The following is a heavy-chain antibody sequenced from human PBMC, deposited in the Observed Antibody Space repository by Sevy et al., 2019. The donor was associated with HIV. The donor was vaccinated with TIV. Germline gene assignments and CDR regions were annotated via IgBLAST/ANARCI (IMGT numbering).Heavy chain of an antibody. CDR3: AAEGMTTFGGKLRVFDF. D-gene: IGHD3-16*01. CDR2: IVVGSGVT. Sequence: SVKVSCKASGFTFSSSAVQWVRQARGQRLEWIGWIVVGSGVTDYAQNFQERVSFIRDMSTSKVYMELTSLRSDDTAVYYCAAEGMTTFGGKLRVFDFWGQGTVVTVSS. CDR1: GFTFSSSA. V-gene: IGHV1-58*01. J-gene: IGHJ3*01.